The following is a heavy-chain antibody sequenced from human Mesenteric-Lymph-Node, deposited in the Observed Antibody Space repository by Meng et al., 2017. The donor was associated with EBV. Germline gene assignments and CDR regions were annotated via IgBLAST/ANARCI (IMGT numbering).Heavy chain of an antibody. D-gene: IGHD3-10*01. CDR1: GYSLSSHE. V-gene: IGHV1-8*01. CDR2: MGPSSGTT. CDR3: AREASSHPYFDY. Sequence: GQLVQYGAEMTKPGASVKVSCKASGYSLSSHEINWVRQAPGQGLEWMGWMGPSSGTTVYAQKFQGRLSMTRNISISTAYMELSSLRSEDTAVYYCAREASSHPYFDYWGQGTLVTVSS. J-gene: IGHJ4*02.